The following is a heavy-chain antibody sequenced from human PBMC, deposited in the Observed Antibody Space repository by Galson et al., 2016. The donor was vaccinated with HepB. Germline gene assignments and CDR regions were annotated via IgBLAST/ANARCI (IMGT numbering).Heavy chain of an antibody. J-gene: IGHJ3*01. CDR2: ITNSVSRT. D-gene: IGHD7-27*01. CDR3: ARSELGVGDAFDV. CDR1: GFRFSDYY. Sequence: SLRLSCAASGFRFSDYYMNWVRQAPGKGLEWVSYITNSVSRTFDADSVKGRFTISRDNAQNSLYLQLNSLTAEDTAVYYCARSELGVGDAFDVGGQGTMLTVSS. V-gene: IGHV3-11*01.